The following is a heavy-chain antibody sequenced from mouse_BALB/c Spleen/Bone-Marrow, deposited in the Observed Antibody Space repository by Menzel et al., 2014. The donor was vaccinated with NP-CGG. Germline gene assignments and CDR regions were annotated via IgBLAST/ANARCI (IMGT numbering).Heavy chain of an antibody. CDR1: GFTFTDYF. D-gene: IGHD4-1*01. CDR2: IRNKANGYTT. CDR3: ASLLTFYVMDY. J-gene: IGHJ4*01. Sequence: EVQLVESGGGLVQPGGSLRLSCATSGFTFTDYFMTWVRQPPGKALEWLGFIRNKANGYTTDYSASVKGRFTISRDNSQSILYLQMNTLRAEDSATYYCASLLTFYVMDYWGQGTSVTVSS. V-gene: IGHV7-3*02.